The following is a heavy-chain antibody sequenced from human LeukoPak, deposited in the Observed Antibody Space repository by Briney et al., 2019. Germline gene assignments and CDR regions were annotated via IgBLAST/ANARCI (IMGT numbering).Heavy chain of an antibody. CDR1: GFTFSSYG. D-gene: IGHD2-21*02. J-gene: IGHJ6*02. Sequence: GGSLRLSCAASGFTFSSYGMHWVRQAPGKGLEWVAVIWYDGSNKYYADSVKGRFTISRDNSKNTLYLQMNSLRAEDTAVYYCARDDPAYCGGDCSLYYYGMDVWGQGTTVTVSS. CDR2: IWYDGSNK. CDR3: ARDDPAYCGGDCSLYYYGMDV. V-gene: IGHV3-33*01.